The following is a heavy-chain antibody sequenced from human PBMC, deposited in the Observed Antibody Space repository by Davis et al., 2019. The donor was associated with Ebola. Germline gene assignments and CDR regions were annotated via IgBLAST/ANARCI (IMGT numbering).Heavy chain of an antibody. J-gene: IGHJ4*02. Sequence: ASVKVSCKASGYTFTDYNIHWMRQAPGHGLEWMGRIISNSGDTNYAQNFQGRVTMTRDTSISTAYMELSRLTSDDTAVYFCARGHNYGHDYWGQGTLVTVSS. CDR2: IISNSGDT. V-gene: IGHV1-2*06. CDR1: GYTFTDYN. CDR3: ARGHNYGHDY. D-gene: IGHD5-18*01.